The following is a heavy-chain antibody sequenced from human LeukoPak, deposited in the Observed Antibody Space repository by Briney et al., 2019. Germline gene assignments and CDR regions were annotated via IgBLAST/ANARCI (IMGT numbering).Heavy chain of an antibody. D-gene: IGHD5-18*01. J-gene: IGHJ6*02. CDR3: ARGGYSYGYSGYYYYYGMDV. CDR1: GGSFSGYY. Sequence: SETLSRTCAVYGGSFSGYYWSWIRQPPGKGLEWIGEINHSGSTNYNPSLKSRVTISVDTSKNQFSLKLSSVTAADTAVYYCARGGYSYGYSGYYYYYGMDVWGQGTTVTVSS. V-gene: IGHV4-34*01. CDR2: INHSGST.